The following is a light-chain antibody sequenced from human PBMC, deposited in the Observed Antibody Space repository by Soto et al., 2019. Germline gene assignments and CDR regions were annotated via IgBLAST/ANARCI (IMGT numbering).Light chain of an antibody. Sequence: DIQMTQSLSTLSASVGSRFTITCRASKSSNSWLAWYQQKPGKAPKLLIYTASSFETGVPSRFSGSGSGTEFTLTISSLQTDDFATYYCQQYYSYPVTFGQGTKGEIK. J-gene: IGKJ1*01. CDR3: QQYYSYPVT. V-gene: IGKV1-5*03. CDR1: KSSNSW. CDR2: TAS.